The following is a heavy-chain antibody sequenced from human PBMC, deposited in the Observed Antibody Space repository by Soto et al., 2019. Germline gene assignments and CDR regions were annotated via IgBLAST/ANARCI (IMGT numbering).Heavy chain of an antibody. J-gene: IGHJ4*02. Sequence: EVPLLESGGGLVQPGGSLRLSCAASGFTFSSYAMSWVRQAPGKGLEWVSAISGSGGRTFYADSVKGRFTISRDNSKNTLYLQMNSLRDEDTAVYYCAKALWFGELLSGGYFDYWGQGTLVTVSS. CDR2: ISGSGGRT. D-gene: IGHD3-10*01. CDR1: GFTFSSYA. V-gene: IGHV3-23*01. CDR3: AKALWFGELLSGGYFDY.